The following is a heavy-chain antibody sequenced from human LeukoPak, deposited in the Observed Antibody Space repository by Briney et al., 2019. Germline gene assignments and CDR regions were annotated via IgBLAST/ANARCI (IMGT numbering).Heavy chain of an antibody. CDR2: IYYSGST. Sequence: SSETLSLTCTVSGGSISSSSYYWGWIRQPPGKGLEWIGSIYYSGSTYYNPSLKSRVTISVDTSKNQFSLKLSSVTAADTAVYYCARPAAFGYFDYWGQGTLVTVSS. D-gene: IGHD3-10*01. CDR3: ARPAAFGYFDY. V-gene: IGHV4-39*01. CDR1: GGSISSSSYY. J-gene: IGHJ4*02.